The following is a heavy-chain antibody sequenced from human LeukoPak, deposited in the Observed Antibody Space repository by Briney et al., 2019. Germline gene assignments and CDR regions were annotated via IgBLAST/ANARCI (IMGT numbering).Heavy chain of an antibody. J-gene: IGHJ4*01. D-gene: IGHD6-6*01. Sequence: PSETLSLTCTVSGGSISSYYWSWIRQPPGKGLEWMGYIYYSGSTNYNPSLKSRVTISVNSSNNQFSLKLSSVTAADTAVYYCARGSSQKYFDSSGHGTPVTVSS. CDR2: IYYSGST. CDR3: ARGSSQKYFDS. V-gene: IGHV4-59*01. CDR1: GGSISSYY.